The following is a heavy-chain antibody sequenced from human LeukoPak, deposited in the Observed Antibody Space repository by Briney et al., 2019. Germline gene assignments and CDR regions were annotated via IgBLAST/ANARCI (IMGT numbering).Heavy chain of an antibody. V-gene: IGHV3-48*03. Sequence: GGSLRLSCAASGFTFSSYEMNWVRQAPGKGLEWVSYITSSGSAIRYAESVKGRFTISRDNAKNSLYLQMNSLRAEDTAIYYCATSPGELEFDYWGQGTLVTVSS. CDR1: GFTFSSYE. CDR2: ITSSGSAI. CDR3: ATSPGELEFDY. D-gene: IGHD1-1*01. J-gene: IGHJ4*02.